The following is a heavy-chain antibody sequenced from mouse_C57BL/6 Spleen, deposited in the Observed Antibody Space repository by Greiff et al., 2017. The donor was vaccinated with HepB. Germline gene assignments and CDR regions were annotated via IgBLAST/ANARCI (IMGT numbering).Heavy chain of an antibody. Sequence: EVQLQQSGPGLVKPSQSLSLTCSVTGYSITSGYYWNWIRQFPGNKLEWMGYISYDGSNNYNPSLKNRISITRDTSKNQFFLKLNSVTTEDTATYYCARMTDYYGSSYDYAMDYWGQGTSVTVSS. V-gene: IGHV3-6*01. CDR2: ISYDGSN. CDR1: GYSITSGYY. J-gene: IGHJ4*01. CDR3: ARMTDYYGSSYDYAMDY. D-gene: IGHD1-1*01.